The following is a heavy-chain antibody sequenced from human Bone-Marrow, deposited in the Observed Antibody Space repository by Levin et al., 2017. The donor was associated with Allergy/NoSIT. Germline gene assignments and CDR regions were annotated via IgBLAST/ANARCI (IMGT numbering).Heavy chain of an antibody. CDR2: ISPTSGHM. CDR3: VRNDYGDYGIDY. CDR1: GFTFSSYS. J-gene: IGHJ4*02. D-gene: IGHD4-17*01. V-gene: IGHV3-21*01. Sequence: GGSLRLSCAASGFTFSSYSMNWVRQVPGKGLEWVSSISPTSGHMYYADSVRGRVTISRDNTQNSLFLQMNGLRAEDTALYYCVRNDYGDYGIDYWGQGTLVTVSS.